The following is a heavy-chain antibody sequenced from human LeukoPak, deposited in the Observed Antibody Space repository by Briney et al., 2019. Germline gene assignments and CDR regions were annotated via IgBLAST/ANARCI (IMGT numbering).Heavy chain of an antibody. CDR2: ISAGGVSLFSGSGSAT. CDR1: GFTFSNYA. J-gene: IGHJ4*02. CDR3: ARASNYYDSSGYRGEFDY. V-gene: IGHV3-23*01. D-gene: IGHD3-22*01. Sequence: GGSLRLSCAASGFTFSNYAMIWVRQAPGKGLQWVSVISAGGVSLFSGSGSATYYADSVEGRFTISRDNAKNSLYLQMNSLRAEDTAVYYCARASNYYDSSGYRGEFDYWGQGTLVTVSS.